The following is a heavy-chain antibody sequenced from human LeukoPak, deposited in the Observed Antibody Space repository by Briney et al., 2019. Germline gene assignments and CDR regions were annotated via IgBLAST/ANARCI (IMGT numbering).Heavy chain of an antibody. CDR2: FDPEDGET. Sequence: GASVEVSCKVSGYTLTELSVHWVRQAPGKGLEWMGGFDPEDGETIYAQKFQDRVTMTEDTSTDTAYMELSSLRSEDTAVYYCATDGGVGSGYYDAFDIWGQGTMVTVSS. J-gene: IGHJ3*02. CDR1: GYTLTELS. V-gene: IGHV1-24*01. D-gene: IGHD3-22*01. CDR3: ATDGGVGSGYYDAFDI.